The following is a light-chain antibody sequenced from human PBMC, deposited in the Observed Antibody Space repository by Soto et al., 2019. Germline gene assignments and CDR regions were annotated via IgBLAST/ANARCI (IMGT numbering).Light chain of an antibody. CDR2: DVS. CDR3: CSYAGSYTFWV. Sequence: QSVLTQPRSVSGSPGQSVTISCTGTTSDIGGYDFVSWYQQHPGKAPKLMIYDVSKRPSEVPDRFSGSKSGNTASLTISGLQAEDEADYYFCSYAGSYTFWVFGGGTKLTVL. CDR1: TSDIGGYDF. V-gene: IGLV2-11*01. J-gene: IGLJ3*02.